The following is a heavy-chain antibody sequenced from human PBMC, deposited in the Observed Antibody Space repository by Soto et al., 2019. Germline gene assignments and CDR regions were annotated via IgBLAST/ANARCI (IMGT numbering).Heavy chain of an antibody. V-gene: IGHV5-51*01. CDR1: GYTFSNFW. CDR2: IYHGDHET. J-gene: IGHJ5*02. Sequence: PGESLKISFHCSGYTFSNFWIGWVRQFPGKVLELMGIIYHGDHETRYSPSFHGKVTISAAKSINTAYQQWNSLEASATAFYCCARSTRSSPYCYRWGQG. CDR3: ARSTRSSPYCYR. D-gene: IGHD2-2*01.